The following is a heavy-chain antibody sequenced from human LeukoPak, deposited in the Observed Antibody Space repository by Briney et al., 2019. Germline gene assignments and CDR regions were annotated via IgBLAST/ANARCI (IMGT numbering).Heavy chain of an antibody. CDR2: ISYDGSNK. Sequence: GGSLRLSCAASGFTFSSYGMHWVRQAPGKGLEWVAVISYDGSNKYYADSVKGRFTISRDNSKNTLYLQMNSLRAEDTAVYYCAKSMVRGVMGYYYGMDVWGQGTTVTVSS. V-gene: IGHV3-30*18. J-gene: IGHJ6*02. D-gene: IGHD3-10*01. CDR1: GFTFSSYG. CDR3: AKSMVRGVMGYYYGMDV.